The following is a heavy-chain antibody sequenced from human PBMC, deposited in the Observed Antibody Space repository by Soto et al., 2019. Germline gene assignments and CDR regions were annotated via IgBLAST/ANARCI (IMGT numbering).Heavy chain of an antibody. V-gene: IGHV1-3*01. CDR2: INAGSGNT. CDR3: AREVCGGKLWCRGAFDI. Sequence: QVQLVQSGAEVKKPGASVKVSCKDSGYTFTSYAMHWVRQAPGQSLEWMGWINAGSGNTKYSQKFQGRVTITRDTSPSTADMERSSLRSEDTAVYSCAREVCGGKLWCRGAFDIWGQGTMVTVSS. J-gene: IGHJ3*02. D-gene: IGHD2-21*01. CDR1: GYTFTSYA.